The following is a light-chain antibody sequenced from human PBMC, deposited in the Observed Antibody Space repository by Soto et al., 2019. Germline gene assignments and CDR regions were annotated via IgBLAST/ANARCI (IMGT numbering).Light chain of an antibody. Sequence: QSVLTQPASGSGSPGQSITISCTGTSSDVGSYNLVSWYQQHPGKAPKLMIYEGSKRPSGVSNRFSGSKSGNTASLTISGLQAEDEADYYCCSYAGSSTFEVFGTGTKVTVL. CDR2: EGS. CDR1: SSDVGSYNL. V-gene: IGLV2-23*03. CDR3: CSYAGSSTFEV. J-gene: IGLJ1*01.